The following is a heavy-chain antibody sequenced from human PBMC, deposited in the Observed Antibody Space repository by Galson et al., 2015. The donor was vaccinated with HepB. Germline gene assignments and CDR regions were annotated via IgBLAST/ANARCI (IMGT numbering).Heavy chain of an antibody. CDR3: ARGRVVAGTLDY. V-gene: IGHV4-34*01. CDR2: INHSGST. CDR1: GFTFSSYG. Sequence: LRLSCAASGFTFSSYGMGWVRQAPGKGLEWIGEINHSGSTNYNPSLKSRVTISVDTSKNQFSLKLSSVTAADTAVYYCARGRVVAGTLDYWGQGTLVTVSS. J-gene: IGHJ4*02. D-gene: IGHD6-19*01.